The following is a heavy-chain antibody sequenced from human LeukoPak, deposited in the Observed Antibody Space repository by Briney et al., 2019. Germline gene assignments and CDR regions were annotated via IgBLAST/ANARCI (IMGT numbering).Heavy chain of an antibody. CDR1: GFTFSDYN. CDR3: ARDGSTGASRYNWFDP. CDR2: ISSSSTYI. D-gene: IGHD1-1*01. J-gene: IGHJ5*02. V-gene: IGHV3-21*01. Sequence: GGSLRLSCAASGFTFSDYNMNWVRQAPGKGLEWVSVISSSSTYIYYADSVKGRFTISRDNAKNSLYLQMNSLRAEDTAVYYCARDGSTGASRYNWFDPWGQGTLVTVSS.